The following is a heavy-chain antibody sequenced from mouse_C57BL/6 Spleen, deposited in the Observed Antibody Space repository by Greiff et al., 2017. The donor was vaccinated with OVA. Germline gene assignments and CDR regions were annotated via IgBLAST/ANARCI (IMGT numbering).Heavy chain of an antibody. V-gene: IGHV1-69*01. CDR3: ASRHSNYENYFDY. CDR1: GYTFTSYW. J-gene: IGHJ2*01. CDR2: IDPSDSYT. Sequence: QVQLQQPGAELVMPGASVKLSCKASGYTFTSYWMHWVKQRPGQGLEWIGEIDPSDSYTNYNQKFKGKSTLTVDKSSSTAYMQLSSLTSEDSAVYYCASRHSNYENYFDYWGQGATLTVSS. D-gene: IGHD2-5*01.